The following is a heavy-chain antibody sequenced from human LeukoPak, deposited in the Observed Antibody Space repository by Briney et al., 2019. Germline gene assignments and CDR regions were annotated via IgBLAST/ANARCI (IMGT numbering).Heavy chain of an antibody. D-gene: IGHD1-26*01. J-gene: IGHJ4*02. Sequence: PGASLRLSCAASGFTFSSYAMSWVRQAPGKGLEWVSAISGSGGSTYYADSVKGRFTISRDNSKNTPYLQMNSLRAEDTAVYYCAKDREGGFDYWGQGTLVTVSS. CDR2: ISGSGGST. CDR3: AKDREGGFDY. CDR1: GFTFSSYA. V-gene: IGHV3-23*01.